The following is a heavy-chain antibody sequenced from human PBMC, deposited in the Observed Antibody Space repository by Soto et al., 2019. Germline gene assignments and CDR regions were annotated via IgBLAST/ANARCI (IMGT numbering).Heavy chain of an antibody. CDR2: SGDSALST. CDR1: GFTFSSYA. CDR3: AKGDYNDCLWFDS. D-gene: IGHD3-10*01. V-gene: IGHV3-23*01. J-gene: IGHJ5*01. Sequence: GGSLSLSSAASGFTFSSYAMRGVRQATGKGLGWVSASGDSALSTYYTDAVKGRFTVSRDNSNSMVFLQMNSLTAEDAAMYYCAKGDYNDCLWFDSLGPGTQVTVS.